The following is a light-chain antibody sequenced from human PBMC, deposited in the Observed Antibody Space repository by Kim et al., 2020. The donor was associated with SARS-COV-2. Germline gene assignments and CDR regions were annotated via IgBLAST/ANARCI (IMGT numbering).Light chain of an antibody. CDR1: SSDVGSYNF. CDR3: SSYTTSGTVV. J-gene: IGLJ3*02. Sequence: QSALTQPASVSGSPGQSIAISCTGTSSDVGSYNFVSWYQQHPGKAPKLMIYDVSNRPSGVSNRFSGSKSGNTASLTISGLQAEDEADYYCSSYTTSGTVVFGGGTQLTV. V-gene: IGLV2-14*03. CDR2: DVS.